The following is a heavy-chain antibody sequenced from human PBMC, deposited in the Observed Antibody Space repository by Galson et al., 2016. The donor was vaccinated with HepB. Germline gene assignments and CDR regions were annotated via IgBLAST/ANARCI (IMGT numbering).Heavy chain of an antibody. D-gene: IGHD5-24*01. Sequence: SLRLSCAASGFTFSNYAMHWVRQAPGKGLEWVAIIFYDGSNKNYADSVKGRFTISRDNSKNTLYLQLDSLRAEDTAVYYCVARDGYTADYWGQGTLVTVSS. CDR2: IFYDGSNK. V-gene: IGHV3-30*07. CDR3: VARDGYTADY. CDR1: GFTFSNYA. J-gene: IGHJ4*02.